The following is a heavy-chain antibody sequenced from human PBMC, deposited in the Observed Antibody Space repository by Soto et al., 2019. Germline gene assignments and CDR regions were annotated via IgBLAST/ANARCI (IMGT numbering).Heavy chain of an antibody. V-gene: IGHV3-11*01. J-gene: IGHJ5*02. D-gene: IGHD6-19*01. CDR2: ISSSGSTI. CDR3: ARDPTIAVAGTNWFDP. Sequence: GGSLRLSCAASGFTFSDYYMSWIRQAPGKGLEWVSYISSSGSTIYYADSVKGRFTISRDNAKNSLYLQMNSLRAEDTAVYYCARDPTIAVAGTNWFDPWSQGTLVTVSS. CDR1: GFTFSDYY.